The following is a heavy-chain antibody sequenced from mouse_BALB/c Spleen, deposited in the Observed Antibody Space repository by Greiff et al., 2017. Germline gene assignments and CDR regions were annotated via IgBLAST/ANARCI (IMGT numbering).Heavy chain of an antibody. CDR3: ARSYQLGGGPAWFAY. CDR2: ISSGSSTI. D-gene: IGHD4-1*02. CDR1: GFTFSSFG. V-gene: IGHV5-17*02. Sequence: EVKLMESGGGLVQPGGSRKLSCAASGFTFSSFGMHWVRQAPEKGLEWVAYISSGSSTIYYADTVKGRFTISRDNPKNTLFLQMTSLRSEDTAMYYCARSYQLGGGPAWFAYWGQGTLVTVSA. J-gene: IGHJ3*01.